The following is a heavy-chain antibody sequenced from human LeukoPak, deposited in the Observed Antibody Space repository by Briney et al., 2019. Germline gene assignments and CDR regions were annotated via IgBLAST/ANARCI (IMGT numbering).Heavy chain of an antibody. CDR3: ARGRGYSYGVDY. V-gene: IGHV4-59*01. CDR2: IYYSGST. D-gene: IGHD5-18*01. J-gene: IGHJ4*02. Sequence: SETLSLACTVSGXSISSYYWSWIRQPPGKGLEWIGYIYYSGSTNYNPSLKSRVTISVDTSKNQFSLKLSSVTAADTAVYYCARGRGYSYGVDYWGQGTLVTVSS. CDR1: GXSISSYY.